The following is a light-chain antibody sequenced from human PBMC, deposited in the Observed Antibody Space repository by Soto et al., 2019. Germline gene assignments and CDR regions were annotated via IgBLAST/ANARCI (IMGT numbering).Light chain of an antibody. Sequence: QSALTQPASVSGSPGQSITISCTGTSSDVGGYNYVSWYQQHPGIAPKLLIYGVTNRPSGVSTRFSGSNSGNTASLTISGLQADDEADYHCSSYTSASTLLYLFGTGTKVTVL. CDR2: GVT. CDR3: SSYTSASTLLYL. J-gene: IGLJ1*01. V-gene: IGLV2-14*01. CDR1: SSDVGGYNY.